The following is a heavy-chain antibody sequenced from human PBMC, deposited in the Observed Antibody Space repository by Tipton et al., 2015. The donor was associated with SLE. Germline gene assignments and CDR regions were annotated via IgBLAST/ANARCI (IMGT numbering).Heavy chain of an antibody. D-gene: IGHD1-1*01. CDR3: ARQTDDSPSKVHDF. CDR2: MYYSGST. J-gene: IGHJ4*02. Sequence: GLVKPSETLSLTCSVSFGSINYYYWCWIRQPPGKGLEWIGYMYYSGSTFYSPSLQSRVTISVDTSKNQFSLRLTSVTAADTAVYYCARQTDDSPSKVHDFWGQGTLVTVSS. CDR1: FGSINYYY. V-gene: IGHV4-59*08.